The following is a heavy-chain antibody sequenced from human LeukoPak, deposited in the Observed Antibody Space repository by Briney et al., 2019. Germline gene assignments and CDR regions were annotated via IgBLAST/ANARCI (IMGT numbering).Heavy chain of an antibody. Sequence: NSSETLSLTCTVSGGSVSSGSYYWSWIRQPPGKGLEWIGYIYYSGSINYNPSLKSRVTISVDTSKNQFSLKLSSVTAADTAVYYCARGWSSSGRSIIDYWGQGTLVTVSS. V-gene: IGHV4-61*01. J-gene: IGHJ4*02. CDR2: IYYSGSI. CDR3: ARGWSSSGRSIIDY. CDR1: GGSVSSGSYY. D-gene: IGHD6-19*01.